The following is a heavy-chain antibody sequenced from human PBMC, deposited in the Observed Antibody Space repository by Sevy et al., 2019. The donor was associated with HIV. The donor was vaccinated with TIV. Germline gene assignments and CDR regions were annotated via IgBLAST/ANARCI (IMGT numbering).Heavy chain of an antibody. CDR3: ARDGGDYYDILTGYYDYYGMDV. Sequence: ASVKVSCKASGGTFSSYAISWVRQAPGQGLEWMGGIIPIFGTANYAQKFQGRVTITADESMSTAYMELSSLRSEDTAVYYCARDGGDYYDILTGYYDYYGMDVWGQGTTVTVSS. CDR2: IIPIFGTA. V-gene: IGHV1-69*13. CDR1: GGTFSSYA. D-gene: IGHD3-9*01. J-gene: IGHJ6*02.